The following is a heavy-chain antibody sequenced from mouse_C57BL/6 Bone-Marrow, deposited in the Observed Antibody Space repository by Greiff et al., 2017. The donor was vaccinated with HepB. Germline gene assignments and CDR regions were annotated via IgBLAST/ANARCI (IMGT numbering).Heavy chain of an antibody. J-gene: IGHJ4*01. CDR2: ISSGGSYT. V-gene: IGHV5-6*01. D-gene: IGHD1-1*01. CDR1: GFTFSSYG. CDR3: ARVGLHYYGSSYAMDY. Sequence: EVKLVEPGGDLVKPGGSLKLSCAASGFTFSSYGMTWVRQTPDKRLEWVATISSGGSYTYYPDSLKGRFTISRDNAKNTLYLQMSSPKSEDTAMYYCARVGLHYYGSSYAMDYWGQGTSVTVSS.